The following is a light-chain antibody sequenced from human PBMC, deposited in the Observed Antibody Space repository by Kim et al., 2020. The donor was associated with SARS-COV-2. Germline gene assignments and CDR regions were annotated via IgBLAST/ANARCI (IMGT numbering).Light chain of an antibody. CDR1: SSNIGTYY. CDR3: GTWDASLSAGV. CDR2: DSY. J-gene: IGLJ3*02. V-gene: IGLV1-51*01. Sequence: GQNVTISCSGSSSNIGTYYVSWYQHVPGTAPKLLIYDSYQRPPGIPDRFSGSKSGTSATLDITGLQTGDVADYYCGTWDASLSAGVFGGGTQLTVL.